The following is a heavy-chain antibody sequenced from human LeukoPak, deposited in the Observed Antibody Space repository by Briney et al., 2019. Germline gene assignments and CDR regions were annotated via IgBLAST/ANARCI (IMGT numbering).Heavy chain of an antibody. CDR3: ARDHLKPGAPDHYYGMDV. V-gene: IGHV3-33*01. CDR1: GFTFSTYG. D-gene: IGHD4/OR15-4a*01. CDR2: IWYDGIYK. Sequence: GRSLRLSFAASGFTFSTYGLHWGRQGPGKGLGWVAVIWYDGIYKYYSDSVKGRFTISRDDSKSTLYLQMNSLRAEDTAVYYCARDHLKPGAPDHYYGMDVWGQGTTVTVSS. J-gene: IGHJ6*02.